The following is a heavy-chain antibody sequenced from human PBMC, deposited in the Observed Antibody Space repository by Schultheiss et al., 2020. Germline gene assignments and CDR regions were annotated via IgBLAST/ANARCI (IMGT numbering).Heavy chain of an antibody. V-gene: IGHV3-30-3*01. J-gene: IGHJ4*02. CDR2: LSYDGSNK. Sequence: GGSLRLSCAASGFTFSSYAMHWVRQAPGKGLEWVAVLSYDGSNKYYADSVKGRFTISRDNAKNSLYLQMNSLRAEDTAVYYCARSMVARIAFDYWGQGTLVTVSS. CDR1: GFTFSSYA. D-gene: IGHD4/OR15-4a*01. CDR3: ARSMVARIAFDY.